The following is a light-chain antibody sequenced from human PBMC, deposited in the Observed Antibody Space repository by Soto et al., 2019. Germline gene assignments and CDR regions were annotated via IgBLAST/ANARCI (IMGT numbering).Light chain of an antibody. CDR1: SSNIGNSY. J-gene: IGLJ1*01. Sequence: QSALTQPPSVSAAPGQKVTISCSGSSSNIGNSYVSWYQQLPGTAPKLLIYDNNKRPSGIPDRFSGSKSGTSATLGITGLQTGDEADYYCGTWDSSLSAYVFGTGTKLTVL. CDR2: DNN. CDR3: GTWDSSLSAYV. V-gene: IGLV1-51*01.